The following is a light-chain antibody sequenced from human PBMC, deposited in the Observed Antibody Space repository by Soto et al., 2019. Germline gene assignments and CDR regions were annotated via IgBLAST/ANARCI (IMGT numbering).Light chain of an antibody. V-gene: IGKV1-8*01. Sequence: AIRMTQSPSSFSASTGARVTITSRASQGISSYLAWYQQKPGKAPKILIYAASTLQSGVPSRFSGSGSGTDFTLTISCLQSEDFATYYCQQYYSYPLTFGGGTKVDIK. CDR1: QGISSY. CDR3: QQYYSYPLT. CDR2: AAS. J-gene: IGKJ4*01.